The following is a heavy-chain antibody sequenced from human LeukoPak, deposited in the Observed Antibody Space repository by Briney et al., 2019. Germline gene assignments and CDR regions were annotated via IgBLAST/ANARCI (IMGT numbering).Heavy chain of an antibody. J-gene: IGHJ3*02. CDR2: ISGSGGST. V-gene: IGHV3-23*01. CDR3: AKGSGVVVRQHAFDI. D-gene: IGHD2-2*01. CDR1: GFTFSSYA. Sequence: GGSLRLSCAASGFTFSSYAMHWVRQAPGKGLEWVSAISGSGGSTYYADSVKGRFTISRDNSKNTLYLQMNSLRAEDTAVYYCAKGSGVVVRQHAFDIWGQGTMVTVSS.